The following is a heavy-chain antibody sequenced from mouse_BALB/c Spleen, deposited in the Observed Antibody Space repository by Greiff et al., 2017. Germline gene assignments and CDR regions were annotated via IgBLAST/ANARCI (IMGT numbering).Heavy chain of an antibody. V-gene: IGHV5-6-5*01. J-gene: IGHJ1*01. CDR3: AREIGYYGTSYFDV. Sequence: EVQLVESGGGLVKPGGSLKLSCAASGFTFSSYAMSWVRQTPEKRLEWVASISSGGSTYYPDSVKGRFTISRDNARNILYLQMSSLRSEDTAMYYCAREIGYYGTSYFDVWGAGTTVTVSS. D-gene: IGHD1-1*01. CDR1: GFTFSSYA. CDR2: ISSGGST.